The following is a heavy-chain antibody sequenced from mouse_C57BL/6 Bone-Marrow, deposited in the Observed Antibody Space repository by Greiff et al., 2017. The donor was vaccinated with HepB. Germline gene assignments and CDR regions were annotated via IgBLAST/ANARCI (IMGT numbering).Heavy chain of an antibody. CDR3: ATMPFYYGSSLCAMDY. CDR2: IDPANGNT. CDR1: GFNIKNTY. V-gene: IGHV14-3*01. Sequence: EVQGVESVAELVRPGASVKLSCTASGFNIKNTYMHWVKQRPEQGLEWIGRIDPANGNTKYAPKFQGKATITADTSSNTAYLQLSSLTSEDTAIYYCATMPFYYGSSLCAMDYWGQGTSVTVSS. J-gene: IGHJ4*01. D-gene: IGHD1-1*01.